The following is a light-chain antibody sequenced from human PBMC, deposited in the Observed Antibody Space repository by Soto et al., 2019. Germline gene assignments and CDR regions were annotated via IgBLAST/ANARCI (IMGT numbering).Light chain of an antibody. J-gene: IGKJ5*01. V-gene: IGKV3D-15*01. CDR1: QLFSSN. Sequence: EIVMMQSPATLSVSPVESVTLSCRASQLFSSNLAWYQHKPGQAPRLLIYDAYNRATGFPLRFSGSGSGTDFTLTITRLEPEDFAVYYCQQYDILPITFGLGTRLEI. CDR3: QQYDILPIT. CDR2: DAY.